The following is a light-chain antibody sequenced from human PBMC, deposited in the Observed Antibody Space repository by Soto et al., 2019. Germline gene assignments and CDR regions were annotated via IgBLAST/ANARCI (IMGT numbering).Light chain of an antibody. CDR3: SSYTSSNTLV. Sequence: QSALTQPASASGSPGQSVTISCTGTSSDIGGYNYVSWYQQHPGKAPKLMIYEVSNRPSGVPNRFSGSKSGNTASLTVSGLQAEDEADYYCSSYTSSNTLVFGGGTKLTVL. V-gene: IGLV2-14*01. J-gene: IGLJ2*01. CDR1: SSDIGGYNY. CDR2: EVS.